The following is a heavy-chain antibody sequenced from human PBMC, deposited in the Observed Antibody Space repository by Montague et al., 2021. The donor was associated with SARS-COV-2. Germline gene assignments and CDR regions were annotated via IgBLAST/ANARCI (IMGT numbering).Heavy chain of an antibody. CDR3: ARGPHYCSGGDCF. CDR1: GFSFSSSV. D-gene: IGHD2-15*01. V-gene: IGHV3-30*04. Sequence: YLRLSCAASGFSFSSSVLHWVRQAPGKGLEWVAVISYDGNIQNYIDSXXGRFPISRDNSKNTLYLQMNGLRPDDTAVSYCARGPHYCSGGDCFWGQGALVTVSS. CDR2: ISYDGNIQ. J-gene: IGHJ4*02.